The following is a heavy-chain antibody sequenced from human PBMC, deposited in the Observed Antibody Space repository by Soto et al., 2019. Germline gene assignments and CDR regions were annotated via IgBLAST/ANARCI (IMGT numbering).Heavy chain of an antibody. CDR1: GGSISSSSHC. V-gene: IGHV4-39*01. CDR2: VYYGGST. CDR3: AGGDYYHSSGYYFYYYTMDV. J-gene: IGHJ6*02. D-gene: IGHD3-22*01. Sequence: SETLSLTCTVSGGSISSSSHCWGWIRQPPGKGLEWIGNVYYGGSTYYNPSLKSRVTISVETSKSQFSLKLSSVTAADTAVYYCAGGDYYHSSGYYFYYYTMDVWGQGTTVTVSS.